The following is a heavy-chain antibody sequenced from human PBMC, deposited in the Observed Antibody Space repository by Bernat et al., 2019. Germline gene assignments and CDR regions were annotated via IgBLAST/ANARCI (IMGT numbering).Heavy chain of an antibody. D-gene: IGHD3-3*01. CDR1: GGSISSSSYY. V-gene: IGHV4-39*01. Sequence: QLQLQESGPGLVKPSETLSLTCTVSGGSISSSSYYWGWIRQPPGKGLEWIGSIYYSGSTYCNPSLKIRVTISVDTSKNQSSLRLSSVTAADTAVYYYASILRDVPYCGMDVWGQGTTVTVSS. CDR3: ASILRDVPYCGMDV. J-gene: IGHJ6*02. CDR2: IYYSGST.